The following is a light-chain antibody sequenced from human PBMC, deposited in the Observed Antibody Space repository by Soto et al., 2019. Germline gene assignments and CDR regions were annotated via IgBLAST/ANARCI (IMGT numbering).Light chain of an antibody. V-gene: IGKV3-11*01. Sequence: EIVLTQSPAILSLSPGERATLSCRASQSVSTYLAWYQQRPGQAPRLLVYDASNRATDIPARFSGSGSGTDFTLTISSLEPEAFAVYYCQQRTNWPPTWTFGPGTQVEIK. J-gene: IGKJ1*01. CDR3: QQRTNWPPTWT. CDR2: DAS. CDR1: QSVSTY.